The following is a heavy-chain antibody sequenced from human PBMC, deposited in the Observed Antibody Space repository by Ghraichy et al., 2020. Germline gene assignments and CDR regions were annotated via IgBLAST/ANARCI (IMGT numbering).Heavy chain of an antibody. Sequence: SETLSLTCTVSGGSISSGGYYWSWIRQHPGKGLEWIGYIYYSGSTYYNPSLKSRVTISVDTSKNQFSLKLSSVTAADTAVYYCARGGDGYKDAFDIWGQGTMVTVSS. CDR3: ARGGDGYKDAFDI. J-gene: IGHJ3*02. V-gene: IGHV4-31*03. CDR1: GGSISSGGYY. D-gene: IGHD5-24*01. CDR2: IYYSGST.